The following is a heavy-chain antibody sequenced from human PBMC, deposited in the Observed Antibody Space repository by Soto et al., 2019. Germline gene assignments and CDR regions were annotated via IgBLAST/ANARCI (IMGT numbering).Heavy chain of an antibody. CDR2: IYHSGST. Sequence: PSETLSLTCAVSGYSISSGYYWGWIRQPPGKGLEWTGSIYHSGSTYYNPSLKSRVTISVDTSKNQFSLKLSSVTAADTAVYYCARSPTIAAAGKTAPGWVDPWGQGTLVTVS. CDR3: ARSPTIAAAGKTAPGWVDP. V-gene: IGHV4-38-2*01. CDR1: GYSISSGYY. D-gene: IGHD6-13*01. J-gene: IGHJ5*02.